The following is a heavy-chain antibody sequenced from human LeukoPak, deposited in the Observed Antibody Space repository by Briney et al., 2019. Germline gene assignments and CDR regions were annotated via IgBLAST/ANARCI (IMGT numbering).Heavy chain of an antibody. D-gene: IGHD4-17*01. CDR1: GFTVSSNY. J-gene: IGHJ2*01. V-gene: IGHV3-7*01. CDR2: IKQDASEK. CDR3: ARKPTTVIRYWYFDL. Sequence: PGGSLRLSCAASGFTVSSNYMTWVRQAPGKGLEWVANIKQDASEKYYVDSVKGRFTISRDNAKNSPYLQMNSLRAEDTAVYYCARKPTTVIRYWYFDLWGRGTLVTVSS.